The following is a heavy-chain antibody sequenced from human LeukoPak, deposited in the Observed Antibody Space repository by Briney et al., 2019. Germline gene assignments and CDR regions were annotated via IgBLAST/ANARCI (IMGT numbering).Heavy chain of an antibody. CDR3: ARGIKNNFWSGHNWFDP. V-gene: IGHV4-39*02. J-gene: IGHJ5*02. D-gene: IGHD3-3*01. Sequence: SETLSLTCIVSGGSISSTTYYWGWIRQPPGKRLEWIGSSYYSGNTYYNPSLKSRVTISIDTSKNQFSLNLNSVTAADTAVYYCARGIKNNFWSGHNWFDPWGQGTLVTVSS. CDR2: SYYSGNT. CDR1: GGSISSTTYY.